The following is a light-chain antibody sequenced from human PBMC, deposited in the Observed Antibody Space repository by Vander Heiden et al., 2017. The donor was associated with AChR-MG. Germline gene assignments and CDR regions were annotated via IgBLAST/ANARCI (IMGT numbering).Light chain of an antibody. J-gene: IGLJ3*02. CDR1: ISNIGSNT. Sequence: QSVLTTHPSSSRTPGQRVTISCSGSISNIGSNTVNWYQQLPGTAPKLLIYTNTQRPSGVPDRFSASKSGTSASLAISGLQSEDEADYSCATWDDRLKCPVFGGGTKLTVL. CDR2: TNT. CDR3: ATWDDRLKCPV. V-gene: IGLV1-44*01.